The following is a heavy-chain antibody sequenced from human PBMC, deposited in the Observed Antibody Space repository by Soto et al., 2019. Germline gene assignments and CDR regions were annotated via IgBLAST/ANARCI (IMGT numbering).Heavy chain of an antibody. CDR3: ARRQIQGPIDY. J-gene: IGHJ4*02. CDR1: GYSISSSNW. Sequence: SETLSLTCAVSGYSISSSNWWGWIRQPPGKGLEWIGYIYYSGTTYYNPSLKSRVTMSVDTSKNQFSLKLTSVTAVDTAVYYCARRQIQGPIDYWGQGTLVTVS. V-gene: IGHV4-28*01. CDR2: IYYSGTT.